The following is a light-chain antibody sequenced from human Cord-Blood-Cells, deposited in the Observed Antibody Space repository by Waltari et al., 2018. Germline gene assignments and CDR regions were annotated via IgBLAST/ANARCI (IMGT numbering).Light chain of an antibody. CDR2: WAS. V-gene: IGKV4-1*01. CDR1: QSVLYSSNNKNY. Sequence: DIVMTQSPDSLAVSLGERATIPCKSSQSVLYSSNNKNYLAWYQQKPGQPPKLLIYWASTRESGVPDRFSGSGSGTDFTLTISSLQAEDVAVYYCQQYYSTPTWTFGQGTKVEIK. J-gene: IGKJ1*01. CDR3: QQYYSTPTWT.